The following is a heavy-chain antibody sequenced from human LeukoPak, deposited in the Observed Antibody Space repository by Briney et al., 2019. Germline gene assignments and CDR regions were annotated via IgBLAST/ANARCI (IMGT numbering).Heavy chain of an antibody. J-gene: IGHJ5*02. D-gene: IGHD6-13*01. CDR3: ARGAAAAGTPYFDL. V-gene: IGHV4-39*07. Sequence: PSETLSLTCTVSGGSISTSNYYWGWIRQPPGKGLEWIGNIFYSGSTYYSPSLRSRVTISLDTSRNQFSLKLNSVTAADTAVYYCARGAAAAGTPYFDLWGQGTLVTVSS. CDR2: IFYSGST. CDR1: GGSISTSNYY.